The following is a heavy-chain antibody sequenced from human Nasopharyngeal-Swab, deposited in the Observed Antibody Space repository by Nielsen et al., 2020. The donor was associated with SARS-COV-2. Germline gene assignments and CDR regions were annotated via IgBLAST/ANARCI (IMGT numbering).Heavy chain of an antibody. CDR2: IYTSGST. J-gene: IGHJ6*02. D-gene: IGHD3-10*01. V-gene: IGHV4-61*02. CDR3: AGGGYYYGSGSYYKSYYYYGMDV. CDR1: GGSISSGSYY. Sequence: SETLSLTCTVSGGSISSGSYYWSWIRQPAGKGLEWVGSIYTSGSTNYNPSLKSRVTISVDTSKNQFSLKLSSVTAADTAVYYCAGGGYYYGSGSYYKSYYYYGMDVWGQGTTVTVSS.